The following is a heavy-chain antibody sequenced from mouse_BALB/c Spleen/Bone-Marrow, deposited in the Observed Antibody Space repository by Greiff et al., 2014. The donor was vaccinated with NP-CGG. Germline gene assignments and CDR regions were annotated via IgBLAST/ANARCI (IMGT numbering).Heavy chain of an antibody. Sequence: VQLVESGPGLVAPPQTLSITCTVSGFSLTSYGVHWVRQSPGKGLEWLGVIWAGGSTNYNSALMSRLSISKDNSKSQVFLKMNSLQTDDTAMYYCARYYYGFLDYWGQGTTLTVSS. V-gene: IGHV2-9*02. CDR2: IWAGGST. D-gene: IGHD1-2*01. J-gene: IGHJ2*01. CDR3: ARYYYGFLDY. CDR1: GFSLTSYG.